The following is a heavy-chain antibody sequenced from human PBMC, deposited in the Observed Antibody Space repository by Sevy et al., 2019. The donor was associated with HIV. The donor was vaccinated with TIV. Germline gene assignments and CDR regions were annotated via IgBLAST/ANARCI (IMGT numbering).Heavy chain of an antibody. J-gene: IGHJ6*02. D-gene: IGHD1-26*01. CDR3: ANAYSGSYSHSYLYALDV. Sequence: GSLRLSCIGSGFSFSYYGIHWVRQSPGKGLDWVALISHDGINEYYADSVKGRFTISRDNSKNTVSLEMNSLRNEDTAIYFCANAYSGSYSHSYLYALDVWGQGTTVTVSS. CDR1: GFSFSYYG. CDR2: ISHDGINE. V-gene: IGHV3-30*18.